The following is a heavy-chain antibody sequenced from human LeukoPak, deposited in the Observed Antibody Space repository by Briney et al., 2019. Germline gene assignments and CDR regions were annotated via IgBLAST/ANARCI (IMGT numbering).Heavy chain of an antibody. CDR3: AREFGAGISAYFYLDY. CDR2: IGPAGDT. J-gene: IGHJ4*02. D-gene: IGHD2-21*01. Sequence: PGGSLRLSCAASGFTFSRYDMHWVRQIAGKGREWISAIGPAGDTYYAGSVKGRFTVSPENAKHSYTLHINCLTAGDTAVYYCAREFGAGISAYFYLDYWGQGALVTVS. CDR1: GFTFSRYD. V-gene: IGHV3-13*04.